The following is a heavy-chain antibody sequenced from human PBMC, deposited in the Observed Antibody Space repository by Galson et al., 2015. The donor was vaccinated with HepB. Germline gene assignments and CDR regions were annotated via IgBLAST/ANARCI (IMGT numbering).Heavy chain of an antibody. V-gene: IGHV3-9*01. D-gene: IGHD1-1*01. CDR2: ISWNSGSI. J-gene: IGHJ4*02. CDR1: GFTFDDYA. CDR3: AKDMGTGAGTPTLFDY. Sequence: LRLSCAASGFTFDDYAMHWVRQAPGKGLEWVSGISWNSGSIGYADSVKGRFTISRDNAKNSLFLQMNSLRAEDTALYYCAKDMGTGAGTPTLFDYWGQGTLVTVSS.